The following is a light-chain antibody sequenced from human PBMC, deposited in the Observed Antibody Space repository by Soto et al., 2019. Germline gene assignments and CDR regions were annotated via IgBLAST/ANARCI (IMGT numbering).Light chain of an antibody. CDR3: QQYETFSGT. V-gene: IGKV3-15*01. J-gene: IGKJ1*01. Sequence: VMTQAPATLAVSPGERATLSFRASQTINNNVAWYQLNDGQVPRIVIYGASTRATDIPARFSGSGSGTKCTLTIASLQPDDFATYYCQQYETFSGTFGPGTKVDIK. CDR1: QTINNN. CDR2: GAS.